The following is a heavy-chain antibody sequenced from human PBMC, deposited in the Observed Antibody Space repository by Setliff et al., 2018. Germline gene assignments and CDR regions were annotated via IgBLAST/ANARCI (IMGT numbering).Heavy chain of an antibody. D-gene: IGHD1-1*01. J-gene: IGHJ4*02. V-gene: IGHV4-59*01. CDR2: IPYVGYT. CDR3: ARAKYGTTTYFES. CDR1: GDSMGDFY. Sequence: SETLSLTCSVSGDSMGDFYWSWIRQTPGKGLEWIRHIPYVGYTVYKPSLQSRVTISADTSKKQLSLTLTSVTVADTAVYYCARAKYGTTTYFESWGPGTLVTVSS.